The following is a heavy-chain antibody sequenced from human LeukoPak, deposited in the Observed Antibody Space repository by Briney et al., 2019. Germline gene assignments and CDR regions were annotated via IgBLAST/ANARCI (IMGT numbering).Heavy chain of an antibody. CDR2: INHSGST. J-gene: IGHJ4*02. V-gene: IGHV4-34*01. Sequence: SETLSLTCAVYGGSFSGYYWSWIRQPPGKGLEWIGEINHSGSTNYNPSLKSRVTMSVDTSKNQFSLKLSSVTAADTALYYCARGDGYNYYWGQGTLVTVSS. CDR1: GGSFSGYY. D-gene: IGHD5-24*01. CDR3: ARGDGYNYY.